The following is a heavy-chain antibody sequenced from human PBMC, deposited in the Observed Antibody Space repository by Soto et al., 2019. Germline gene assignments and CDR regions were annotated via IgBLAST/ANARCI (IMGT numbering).Heavy chain of an antibody. D-gene: IGHD3-10*01. Sequence: QVQLVQSGAEVKKPGSSVKVSCTASGGTFNFYSISWVRQAPGQGLEWVGRVIPMFGMSEYAQKFHGRVSITADKATSTASMNLRSLRSEDTAVYYCASNYGAGSAPFDYWGQGTLVTVSS. CDR2: VIPMFGMS. CDR3: ASNYGAGSAPFDY. J-gene: IGHJ4*02. CDR1: GGTFNFYS. V-gene: IGHV1-69*02.